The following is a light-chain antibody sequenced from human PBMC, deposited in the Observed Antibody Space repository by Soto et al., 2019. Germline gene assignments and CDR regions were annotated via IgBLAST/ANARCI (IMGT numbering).Light chain of an antibody. CDR1: SSDVGGYNF. CDR3: SSYTSSSTLVV. V-gene: IGLV2-14*01. Sequence: QSVLTQPASVSGSPGQSITISCTGTSSDVGGYNFVSWYQQHPGKAPKLMIYDVNNRLSGVSNRFSGSKSGNTASLTISGLQAEDEADYYCSSYTSSSTLVVFGGGTKLTGL. J-gene: IGLJ2*01. CDR2: DVN.